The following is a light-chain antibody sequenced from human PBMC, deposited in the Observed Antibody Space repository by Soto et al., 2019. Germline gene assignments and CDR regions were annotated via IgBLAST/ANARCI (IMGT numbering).Light chain of an antibody. CDR2: EVV. CDR1: KSDIGVYDF. CDR3: KSYAASNPYV. Sequence: QSALTQPPSASGSPGQSVTISCTGTKSDIGVYDFVSWYQQHPGKAPRLIIYEVVQRPSGVPDRFSGSKSGNTASLTVSGLQAADEADYFCKSYAASNPYVFGSGTKVTV. J-gene: IGLJ1*01. V-gene: IGLV2-8*01.